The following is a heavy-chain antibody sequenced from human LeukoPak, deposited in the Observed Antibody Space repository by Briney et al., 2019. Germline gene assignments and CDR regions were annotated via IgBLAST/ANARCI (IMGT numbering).Heavy chain of an antibody. D-gene: IGHD3-22*01. CDR1: GFTFSSYA. J-gene: IGHJ4*02. CDR2: ISYDGSNK. CDR3: ARDSEYYYDSSGYFDY. V-gene: IGHV3-30-3*01. Sequence: PGGSLRLSCAASGFTFSSYAMHWVRQAPGKGLEWVAVISYDGSNKYYADSVKGRFTISRDNSKNTLYLQMNSLRAEDTAVYYCARDSEYYYDSSGYFDYWGQGTLVTVSS.